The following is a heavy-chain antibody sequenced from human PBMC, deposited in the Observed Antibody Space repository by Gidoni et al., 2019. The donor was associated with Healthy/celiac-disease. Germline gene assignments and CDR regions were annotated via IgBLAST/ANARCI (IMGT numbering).Heavy chain of an antibody. CDR2: IWYDGSNK. Sequence: QVQLVESGGGVVQPGRSLRLSCAASGFTFSSYGMHWVRQAPGKGLEWVAVIWYDGSNKYYADSVKGRFTISRDNSKNTLYLQMNSLRAEDTAVYYCARDSLHGDYDYWGQGTLVTVSS. CDR1: GFTFSSYG. J-gene: IGHJ4*02. D-gene: IGHD4-17*01. V-gene: IGHV3-33*01. CDR3: ARDSLHGDYDY.